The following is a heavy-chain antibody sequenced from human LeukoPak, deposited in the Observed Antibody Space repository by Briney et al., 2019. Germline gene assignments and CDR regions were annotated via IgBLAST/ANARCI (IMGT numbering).Heavy chain of an antibody. CDR3: ARGPMCSTSCYLVTDYYYYYYMDV. Sequence: AASVKVSCKASGGTFSSYAISWVRQAPGQGLEWMGGIIPIFGTANYAQKFQGRVTITADESTSTAYMELSSLRSEDTAVYYCARGPMCSTSCYLVTDYYYYYYMDVWGKGTTVTVSS. V-gene: IGHV1-69*13. J-gene: IGHJ6*03. CDR2: IIPIFGTA. D-gene: IGHD2-2*01. CDR1: GGTFSSYA.